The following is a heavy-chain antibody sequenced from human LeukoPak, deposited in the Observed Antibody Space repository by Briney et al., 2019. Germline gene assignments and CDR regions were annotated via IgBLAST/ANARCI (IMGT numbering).Heavy chain of an antibody. V-gene: IGHV1-69*05. CDR1: GGTFSSYA. J-gene: IGHJ6*03. CDR2: IIPIFGTA. Sequence: SVKVSCKASGGTFSSYAISWVRQAPGQGLEWMGGIIPIFGTANYAQKFQGRVTITTEESTSTAYMGLRSLRSEDTAVYYCARWGVEYSRASSLYYYYMVVWGDGNTVTVSS. CDR3: ARWGVEYSRASSLYYYYMVV. D-gene: IGHD6-6*01.